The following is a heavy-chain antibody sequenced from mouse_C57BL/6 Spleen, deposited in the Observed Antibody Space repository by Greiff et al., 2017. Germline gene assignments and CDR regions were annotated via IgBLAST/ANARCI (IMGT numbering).Heavy chain of an antibody. CDR2: ISDGGSYT. J-gene: IGHJ4*01. CDR1: GFTFSSYA. CDR3: ARGGGGEDYAMDY. V-gene: IGHV5-4*03. Sequence: EVKVVESGGGLVKPGGSLKLSCAASGFTFSSYAMSWVRQTPEKRLEWVATISDGGSYTYYPDNVKGRFTISRDNAKNNLYLQMSHLKSEDTAMYYCARGGGGEDYAMDYWGQGTSVTVSS.